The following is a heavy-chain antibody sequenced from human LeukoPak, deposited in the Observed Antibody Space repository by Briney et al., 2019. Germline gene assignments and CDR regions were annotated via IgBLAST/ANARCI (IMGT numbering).Heavy chain of an antibody. CDR2: IYPGDSDT. Sequence: GESLKISCKGSGYSFTSYWIGWVRQMPGKGLEWMGIIYPGDSDTRYSPSFQGQVTISADKSISTAYLQWSSLKASDTAMYYCARQEGSGWYSPNSDFDYWGQGTLVTVSS. CDR3: ARQEGSGWYSPNSDFDY. V-gene: IGHV5-51*01. CDR1: GYSFTSYW. J-gene: IGHJ4*02. D-gene: IGHD6-19*01.